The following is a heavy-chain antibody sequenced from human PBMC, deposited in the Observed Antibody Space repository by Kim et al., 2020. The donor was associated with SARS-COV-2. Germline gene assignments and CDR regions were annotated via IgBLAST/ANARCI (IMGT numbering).Heavy chain of an antibody. CDR3: ARVQSGFFDY. Sequence: STNYNPSHKSRVTISVDTSKNQFSLKLSSVTAADTAVYYCARVQSGFFDYWGQGTLVTVSS. V-gene: IGHV4-59*01. CDR2: ST. D-gene: IGHD5-12*01. J-gene: IGHJ4*02.